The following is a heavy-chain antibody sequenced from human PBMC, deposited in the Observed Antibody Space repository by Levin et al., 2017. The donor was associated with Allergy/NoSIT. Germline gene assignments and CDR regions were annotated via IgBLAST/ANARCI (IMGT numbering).Heavy chain of an antibody. V-gene: IGHV3-21*01. Sequence: LSLTCAASGFTFSSYSMNWVRQAPGKGLEWVSSISSSSSYIYYADSVKGRFTISRDNAKNSLYLQMNSLRAEDTAVYYCARDIAGPNAAAGTGCFDYWGQGTLVTVSS. CDR1: GFTFSSYS. CDR3: ARDIAGPNAAAGTGCFDY. D-gene: IGHD6-13*01. CDR2: ISSSSSYI. J-gene: IGHJ4*02.